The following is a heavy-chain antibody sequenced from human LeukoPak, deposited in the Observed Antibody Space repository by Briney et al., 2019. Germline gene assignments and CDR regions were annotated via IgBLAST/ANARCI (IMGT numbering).Heavy chain of an antibody. V-gene: IGHV4-59*01. D-gene: IGHD3-3*01. CDR2: IYYSGST. J-gene: IGHJ4*02. Sequence: SETLSLTCTVSGGSISSYYWSWIRQPPGKGLEWIGYIYYSGSTNYNPSLKSRVTISVDTSKNQFSLELSSVSAADTAVYYCARVGYDFWSGYLDYWGQGTLVTVSS. CDR1: GGSISSYY. CDR3: ARVGYDFWSGYLDY.